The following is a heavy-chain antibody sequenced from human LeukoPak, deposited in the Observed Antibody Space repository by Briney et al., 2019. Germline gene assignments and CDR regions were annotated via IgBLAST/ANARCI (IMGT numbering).Heavy chain of an antibody. D-gene: IGHD3-10*01. CDR1: GYSINSGYY. Sequence: SETLSLTCTVSGYSINSGYYWGWIRQPPGKGLEWIGSIWHTGSTYYNPSLKSRVTMSVDTSKNQFSLKLSSVTAADTAVYYCARDSQDYGSGSYWDDWGQGTLVTVSS. V-gene: IGHV4-38-2*02. CDR3: ARDSQDYGSGSYWDD. CDR2: IWHTGST. J-gene: IGHJ4*02.